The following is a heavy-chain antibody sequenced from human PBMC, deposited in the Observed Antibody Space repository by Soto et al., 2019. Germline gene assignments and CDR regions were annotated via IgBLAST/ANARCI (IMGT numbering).Heavy chain of an antibody. CDR1: GAYISGFY. V-gene: IGHV4-4*07. J-gene: IGHJ5*02. D-gene: IGHD3-16*01. CDR2: IYATGTT. CDR3: VRDGKKTLRDWFDH. Sequence: SETLSLTCTVSGAYISGFYWSWIRKSAGKGLEWIGRIYATGTTDYNPSLKSRVMMSVDTSKKQFSLKLRSVTAADTAVYYCVRDGKKTLRDWFDHWGQGISVTVSS.